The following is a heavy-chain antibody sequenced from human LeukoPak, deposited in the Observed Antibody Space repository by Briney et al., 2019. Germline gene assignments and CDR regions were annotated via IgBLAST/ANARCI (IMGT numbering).Heavy chain of an antibody. CDR2: IIPIFGTT. J-gene: IGHJ6*03. D-gene: IGHD2-2*01. CDR3: ARYSSSTSPYYYYYYMDV. V-gene: IGHV1-69*19. Sequence: GSSVKVSCKASGGTFSNYGITWVRQAPGQGLEWMGGIIPIFGTTKYAQKFQGRVTITADESTSAVYLQLSSLTSEDTAVYYCARYSSSTSPYYYYYYMDVWGKGTTVTVSS. CDR1: GGTFSNYG.